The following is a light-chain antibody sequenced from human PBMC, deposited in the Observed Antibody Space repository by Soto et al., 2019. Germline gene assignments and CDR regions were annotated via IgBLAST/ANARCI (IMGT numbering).Light chain of an antibody. CDR2: GAS. J-gene: IGKJ1*01. CDR3: QMINSYLWT. V-gene: IGKV3-20*01. Sequence: EIVLTQSPGTLSLSPGERATLSCRASQSVSSSYLAWYQQKPGQAPRLLIYGASSRATGIPDRFSGSGSGTDFTLTISRLEPDDVATYYCQMINSYLWTVGQGNKVDIK. CDR1: QSVSSSY.